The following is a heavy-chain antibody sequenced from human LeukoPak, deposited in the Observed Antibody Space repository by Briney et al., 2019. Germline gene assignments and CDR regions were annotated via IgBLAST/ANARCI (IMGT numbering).Heavy chain of an antibody. CDR3: AGGGYSYGSSQYYFDY. CDR1: GGTFSSYA. Sequence: ASVKVSCKASGGTFSSYAISWVRQAPGQGLEWMGGIIPIFGAANYAQKFQGRVTITADESTSTAYMELSSLRSEDTAVYYCAGGGYSYGSSQYYFDYWGQGTLVTVSS. V-gene: IGHV1-69*13. D-gene: IGHD5-18*01. J-gene: IGHJ4*02. CDR2: IIPIFGAA.